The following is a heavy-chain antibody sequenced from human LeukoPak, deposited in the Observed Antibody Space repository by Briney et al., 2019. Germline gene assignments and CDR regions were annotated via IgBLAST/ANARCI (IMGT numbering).Heavy chain of an antibody. D-gene: IGHD6-13*01. J-gene: IGHJ4*02. CDR2: ISSSSSYI. CDR1: GFTFSSYS. CDR3: ARDRRGQGQQLVDY. V-gene: IGHV3-21*01. Sequence: PGGSLRLSCAASGFTFSSYSMNWVRQAPGKGLEWVSSISSSSSYIYYADPVKGRFTISRDNAKNSLYLQMNSLRAEDTAVYYCARDRRGQGQQLVDYWGQGTLVTVSS.